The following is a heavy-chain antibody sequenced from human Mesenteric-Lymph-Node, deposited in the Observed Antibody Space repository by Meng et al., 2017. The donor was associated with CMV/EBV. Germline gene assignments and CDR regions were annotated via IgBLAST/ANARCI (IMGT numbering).Heavy chain of an antibody. CDR1: GGTFRSFV. J-gene: IGHJ4*02. V-gene: IGHV1-24*01. D-gene: IGHD3-3*01. Sequence: ASVKVSCKISGGTFRSFVISWVRQAPGKGLEWMGGFDPEDGETIYAQKFRGRVTMTEDTSTDTAYMELSSLRSEDTAVYYCATGPSAFFWRTFDYWGQGTLVTVSS. CDR3: ATGPSAFFWRTFDY. CDR2: FDPEDGET.